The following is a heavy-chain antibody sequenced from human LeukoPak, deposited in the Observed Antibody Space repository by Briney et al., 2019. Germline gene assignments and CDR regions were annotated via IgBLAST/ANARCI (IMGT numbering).Heavy chain of an antibody. J-gene: IGHJ4*02. D-gene: IGHD6-19*01. CDR3: ARDHSSGRPAFDY. CDR1: GFTFSSYS. Sequence: PGGSLRLSCAASGFTFSSYSMNWVRQAPGRGLEWVSYISSSSSTIYFTDSVKGRFTISRHNAKNSLYLKMNSLRAEDTAVYYCARDHSSGRPAFDYWGQGTLVTVSS. V-gene: IGHV3-48*01. CDR2: ISSSSSTI.